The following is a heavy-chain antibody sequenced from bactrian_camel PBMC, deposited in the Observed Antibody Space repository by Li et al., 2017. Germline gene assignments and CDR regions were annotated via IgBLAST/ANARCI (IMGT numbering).Heavy chain of an antibody. J-gene: IGHJ6*01. D-gene: IGHD3*01. V-gene: IGHV3S53*01. CDR3: ALDSTYCGDMRTSLEVRDFRN. CDR1: REINYC. CDR2: ISSDGST. Sequence: HVQLVESGGGSVQAGGSLRLACTTSREINYCMGWFREAPGKERELVSMISSDGSTDYADSVKGRFTFSHDAVKHAAYLQMDSLKPEDSAMYYCALDSTYCGDMRTSLEVRDFRNWGQGTQVTVS.